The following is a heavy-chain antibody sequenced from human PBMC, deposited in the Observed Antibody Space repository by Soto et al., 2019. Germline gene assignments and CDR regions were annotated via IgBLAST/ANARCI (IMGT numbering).Heavy chain of an antibody. CDR1: GYTFTSYG. CDR2: ISAYNGDT. CDR3: AREIPYSKYGVNWFDP. Sequence: ASVKVSCKASGYTFTSYGISWVRQAPGQGLEWMSWISAYNGDTNYAQKVQGRVTMTTDTSTSTAYMELRSLRSDDTAVYYCAREIPYSKYGVNWFDPWGQGTPVTVSS. D-gene: IGHD4-4*01. J-gene: IGHJ5*02. V-gene: IGHV1-18*01.